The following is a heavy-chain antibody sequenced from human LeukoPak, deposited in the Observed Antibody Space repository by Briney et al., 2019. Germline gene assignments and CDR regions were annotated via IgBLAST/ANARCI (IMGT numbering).Heavy chain of an antibody. CDR2: IIPILGIA. Sequence: GASVKVSCKASGGTFSSYAISWVRQAPGQGLEWMGRIIPILGIANYAQEFQGRVTITADKSTSTAYMELSSLRSEDTAVYCCASLVYGSNDAFDIWGQGTMVTVSS. V-gene: IGHV1-69*04. CDR3: ASLVYGSNDAFDI. J-gene: IGHJ3*02. D-gene: IGHD3-10*01. CDR1: GGTFSSYA.